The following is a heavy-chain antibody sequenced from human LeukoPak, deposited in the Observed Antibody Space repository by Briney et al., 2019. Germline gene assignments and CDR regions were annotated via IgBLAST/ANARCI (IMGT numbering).Heavy chain of an antibody. D-gene: IGHD6-19*01. CDR1: GGSISSSSYY. J-gene: IGHJ4*02. CDR3: ARRGGRIAVAGSPYYFDY. V-gene: IGHV4-39*01. Sequence: SETLSLTCTVSGGSISSSSYYWGWIREPPGKGLEWTESIYYSGSTYYNPSLKSRVAISVDTSKNQFSLKLSSVTAADTAVYYCARRGGRIAVAGSPYYFDYWGQGTLVTVSS. CDR2: IYYSGST.